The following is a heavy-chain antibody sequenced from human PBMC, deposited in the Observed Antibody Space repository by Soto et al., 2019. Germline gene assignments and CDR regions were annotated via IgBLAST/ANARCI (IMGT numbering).Heavy chain of an antibody. V-gene: IGHV4-59*01. Sequence: WTWVRQPPGKGLEWIGYIFYRGRTKYNPSIESRVTISMDTSETHFSLELTSVTAADTAVYFCARGDCIGCSCYYYWGQGTLVTVSS. CDR3: ARGDCIGCSCYYY. CDR2: IFYRGRT. D-gene: IGHD2-15*01. J-gene: IGHJ4*02.